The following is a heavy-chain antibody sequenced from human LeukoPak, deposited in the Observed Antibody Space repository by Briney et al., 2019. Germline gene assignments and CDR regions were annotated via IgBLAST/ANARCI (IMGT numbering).Heavy chain of an antibody. Sequence: GGSLRLSCAASGFTFSSYSMNWVRQAPGKGLEWVSSISSSSSYIYYADSVKGRFTISRDNAKNSLYLQMNSLRAEDTAVYYCASYSNYGGPFEYWGQGTLITVSS. D-gene: IGHD4-11*01. CDR2: ISSSSSYI. CDR3: ASYSNYGGPFEY. CDR1: GFTFSSYS. J-gene: IGHJ4*02. V-gene: IGHV3-21*01.